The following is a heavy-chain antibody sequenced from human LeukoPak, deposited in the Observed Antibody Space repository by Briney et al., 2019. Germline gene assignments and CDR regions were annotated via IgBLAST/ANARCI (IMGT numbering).Heavy chain of an antibody. V-gene: IGHV4-31*03. CDR3: ARVLIAAAGTPGAFDI. CDR2: IYYSGST. D-gene: IGHD6-13*01. Sequence: SETLSLTCSVSGGSISSDDYCWNWIRQHPGKGLEWIGYIYYSGSTYYNPSLKSRVALSVDTSKNQFSLKLSSLTAADTAVYYCARVLIAAAGTPGAFDIWGQGTMVTVSS. J-gene: IGHJ3*02. CDR1: GGSISSDDYC.